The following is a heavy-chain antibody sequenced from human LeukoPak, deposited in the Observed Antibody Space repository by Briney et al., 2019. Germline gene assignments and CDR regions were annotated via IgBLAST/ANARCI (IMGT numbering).Heavy chain of an antibody. V-gene: IGHV4-39*07. CDR2: IYYSGST. CDR3: ARHDNWFGGSDY. CDR1: GGSISSSSYY. D-gene: IGHD3-10*01. J-gene: IGHJ4*02. Sequence: SETLSLTCTVSGGSISSSSYYWGWIRQPPGKGLEWIGSIYYSGSTYYNPSLKSRVTISVDTSKNQFSLKLSSVTAADTAVYYCARHDNWFGGSDYWGQGTLVTVSS.